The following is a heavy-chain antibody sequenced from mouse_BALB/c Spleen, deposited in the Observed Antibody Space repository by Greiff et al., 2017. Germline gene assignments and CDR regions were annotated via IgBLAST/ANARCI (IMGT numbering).Heavy chain of an antibody. V-gene: IGHV1-39*01. D-gene: IGHD1-1*01. Sequence: EVQRVESGPELEKPGASVKISCKASGYSFTGYNMNWVKQSNGKSLEWIGNIDPYYGGTSYNQKFKGKATLTVDKSSSTAYMQLKSLTSEDSAVYYCARWDGSSYAMDYWGQGTSVTVSS. CDR3: ARWDGSSYAMDY. J-gene: IGHJ4*01. CDR2: IDPYYGGT. CDR1: GYSFTGYN.